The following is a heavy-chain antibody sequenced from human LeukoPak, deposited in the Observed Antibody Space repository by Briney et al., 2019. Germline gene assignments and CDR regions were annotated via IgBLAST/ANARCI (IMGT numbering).Heavy chain of an antibody. D-gene: IGHD3-10*01. CDR3: ARDLGYYGSGTPFDY. V-gene: IGHV4-61*02. CDR1: GGSISSGSYY. J-gene: IGHJ4*02. CDR2: IYTSGST. Sequence: SQTLSLTCTVSGGSISSGSYYWSWIRQPAGKGLEWIGRIYTSGSTNCDPSLKSRVTISVDTSKNQFSLKLSSVTAADTAVYYCARDLGYYGSGTPFDYWGQGTLVTVSS.